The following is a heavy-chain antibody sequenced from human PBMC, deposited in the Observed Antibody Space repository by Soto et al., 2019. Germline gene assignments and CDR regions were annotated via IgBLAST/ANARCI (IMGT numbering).Heavy chain of an antibody. CDR1: GYTVTSYY. CDR2: IIPIFGTA. Sequence: GASVKVSCKASGYTVTSYYMHWVRQAPGQGLEWMGGIIPIFGTANYAQKFQGRVTITADESTSTAYMELSSLRSEDTAVYYCARAPVRTWYFDLWGRGTLVTVSS. J-gene: IGHJ2*01. CDR3: ARAPVRTWYFDL. V-gene: IGHV1-69*13.